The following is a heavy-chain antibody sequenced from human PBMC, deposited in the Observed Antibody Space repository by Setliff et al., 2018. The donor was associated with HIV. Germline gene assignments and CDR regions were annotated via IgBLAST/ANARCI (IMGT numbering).Heavy chain of an antibody. Sequence: SETLSLTCTVSDGSFSSDYWTWIRQTPGKGLEWIGYIYYSGSTKYNPSLTSRVTISVDTSRNRVSLKMTSVTAADTAVYYCARDKGDSSGLTYFYMDVWGKGTTVTVSS. CDR2: IYYSGST. D-gene: IGHD3-22*01. CDR1: DGSFSSDY. J-gene: IGHJ6*03. CDR3: ARDKGDSSGLTYFYMDV. V-gene: IGHV4-59*01.